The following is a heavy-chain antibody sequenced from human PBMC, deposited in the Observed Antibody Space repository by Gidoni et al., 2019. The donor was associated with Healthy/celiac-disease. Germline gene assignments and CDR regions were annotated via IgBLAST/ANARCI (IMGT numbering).Heavy chain of an antibody. D-gene: IGHD6-13*01. Sequence: EVQLVESGGGLVQPGGSLRLSCAASGFTFSSYEMNWVRQAPGKGLEWVSYISSSGSTIYYADSVKGRFTISRDNAKNSLYLQMNSLRAEDTAVYYCARWGIAAAGTGGGRFDYWGQGTLVTVSS. CDR2: ISSSGSTI. CDR3: ARWGIAAAGTGGGRFDY. CDR1: GFTFSSYE. J-gene: IGHJ4*02. V-gene: IGHV3-48*03.